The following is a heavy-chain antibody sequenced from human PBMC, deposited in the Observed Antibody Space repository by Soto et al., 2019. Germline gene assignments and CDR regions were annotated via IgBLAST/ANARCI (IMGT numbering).Heavy chain of an antibody. J-gene: IGHJ4*02. D-gene: IGHD4-4*01. CDR3: ARLEDQYTATFDY. CDR1: GYTFTSYA. CDR2: INAGNGNT. Sequence: GASVKVSCKASGYTFTSYAIHWVRQAPGQRLEWMGWINAGNGNTKYSQKFQGRVTITRDSSASTAYMELSSLRSEDTAVYYCARLEDQYTATFDYWGQGTLVTVSS. V-gene: IGHV1-3*01.